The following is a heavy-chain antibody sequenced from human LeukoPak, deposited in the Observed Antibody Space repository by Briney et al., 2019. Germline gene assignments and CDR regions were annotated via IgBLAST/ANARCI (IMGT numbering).Heavy chain of an antibody. Sequence: PGGSLRLSCAASGFTFSSYAMHWVRQAPGKGLEWVAVISYDGSNKYYADSVKGRFTISRDNSKNTLYLQMNSLRAEDTAVNYCATTIRTGTTAGWGQGTLVTVSS. V-gene: IGHV3-30-3*01. CDR2: ISYDGSNK. J-gene: IGHJ4*02. CDR1: GFTFSSYA. D-gene: IGHD1-1*01. CDR3: ATTIRTGTTAG.